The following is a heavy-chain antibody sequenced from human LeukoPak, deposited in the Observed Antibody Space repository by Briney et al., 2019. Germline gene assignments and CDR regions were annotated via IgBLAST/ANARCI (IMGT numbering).Heavy chain of an antibody. Sequence: PSETLSLTCTVSGGTISSSSYYWGWIRQPPGKGLEWIGSIYYSGSTYYNPSLKSRVTISVDTSKNQFSLKLSSVTAADTAVYYCARARILVPADPYNWFDPWGQGTLVTVSS. CDR3: ARARILVPADPYNWFDP. CDR2: IYYSGST. J-gene: IGHJ5*02. V-gene: IGHV4-39*07. D-gene: IGHD2-2*01. CDR1: GGTISSSSYY.